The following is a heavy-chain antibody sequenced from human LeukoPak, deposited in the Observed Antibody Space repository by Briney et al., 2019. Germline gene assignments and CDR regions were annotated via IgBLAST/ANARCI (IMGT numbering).Heavy chain of an antibody. Sequence: PETLSLTCAVYGGSFSGYYWSWIRQPPGKGLEWIGEINHSGSTNYNPSLKSRVTISVDTSKNQFSLKLSSVTAADTAVYYCARFNYGDYYFDYWGQGTLVTVSS. CDR2: INHSGST. CDR3: ARFNYGDYYFDY. J-gene: IGHJ4*02. CDR1: GGSFSGYY. D-gene: IGHD4-17*01. V-gene: IGHV4-34*01.